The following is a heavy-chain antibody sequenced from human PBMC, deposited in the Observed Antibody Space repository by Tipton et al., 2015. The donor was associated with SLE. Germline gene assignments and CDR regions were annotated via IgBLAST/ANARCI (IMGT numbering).Heavy chain of an antibody. CDR2: IYPSEST. V-gene: IGHV4-30-2*01. D-gene: IGHD4-17*01. Sequence: TLSLTCTVSGASIGSGPYSWGWIRQPAGRGLEWIGYIYPSESTYYNPSLESRVTISIDRSKNQFSLSLSSVTAADTAMYYCARGGVDYGDFEWGPGFDSWGQGTLVAVSS. CDR3: ARGGVDYGDFEWGPGFDS. CDR1: GASIGSGPYS. J-gene: IGHJ4*02.